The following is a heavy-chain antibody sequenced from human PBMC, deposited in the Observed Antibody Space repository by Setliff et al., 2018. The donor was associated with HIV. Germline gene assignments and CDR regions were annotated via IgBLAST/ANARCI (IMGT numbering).Heavy chain of an antibody. J-gene: IGHJ3*01. Sequence: ASVKVSCKASGYTFTTYGISWVQQAPGQGLEWMGWISIYNGDRNYIENFQGRVIMTTDTSTATAYMELRNLRFEDTAVYYCARGPTIFGVVMNGFDLWGQGTTVTVSS. CDR3: ARGPTIFGVVMNGFDL. D-gene: IGHD3-3*01. CDR2: ISIYNGDR. CDR1: GYTFTTYG. V-gene: IGHV1-18*01.